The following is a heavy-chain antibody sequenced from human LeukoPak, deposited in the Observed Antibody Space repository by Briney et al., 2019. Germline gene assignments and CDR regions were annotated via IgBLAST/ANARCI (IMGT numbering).Heavy chain of an antibody. D-gene: IGHD2-15*01. CDR1: GFTVSSNC. V-gene: IGHV3-66*01. CDR2: IYSGGST. CDR3: ARRCGGSCFYAFDI. J-gene: IGHJ3*02. Sequence: GGSLRLSCAASGFTVSSNCMSWVRQAPGKGLEWVSVIYSGGSTYYADSVKGRFTISRDNSKNTLYLQMNSLRAEDTAVYYCARRCGGSCFYAFDIWGQGTMVTVSS.